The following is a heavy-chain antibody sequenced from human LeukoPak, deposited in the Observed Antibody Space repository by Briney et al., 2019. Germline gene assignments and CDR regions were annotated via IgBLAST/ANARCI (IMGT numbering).Heavy chain of an antibody. CDR1: GFTFSSYA. D-gene: IGHD3-10*01. CDR2: ISGSGGST. J-gene: IGHJ4*01. CDR3: ALAPGRLRGVNKY. V-gene: IGHV3-23*01. Sequence: PGGSLRLSCAASGFTFSSYAMSWVRQAPGKGLEWVSAISGSGGSTYYADSVKGRFTISRDNSKNTLYLQMNSLRAKDTAVYYCALAPGRLRGVNKYWCHGTLFTVSS.